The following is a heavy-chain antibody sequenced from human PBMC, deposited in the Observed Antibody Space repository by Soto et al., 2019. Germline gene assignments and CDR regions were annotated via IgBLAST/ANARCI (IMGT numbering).Heavy chain of an antibody. D-gene: IGHD6-13*01. CDR3: ARFDAGAYSSSWSGYYYYGMDV. J-gene: IGHJ6*02. CDR2: IIPIFGTA. V-gene: IGHV1-69*06. Sequence: SVKVSCKASGATLASYAITWVRQAPGQGLDWMEGIIPIFGTANYAQKFQGRVTITADKSTSTAYMELSSLRSEDTAVYYCARFDAGAYSSSWSGYYYYGMDVWGQGTTVTVSS. CDR1: GATLASYA.